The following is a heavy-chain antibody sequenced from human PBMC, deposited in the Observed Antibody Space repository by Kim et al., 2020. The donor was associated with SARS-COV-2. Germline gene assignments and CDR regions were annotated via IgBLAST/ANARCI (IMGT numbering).Heavy chain of an antibody. CDR3: ARRPPGIVATSTFDF. Sequence: GGSLRLSCVASGFTFSSYSMNWVRQAPGKGLEWVSYISTSRSTIYYAGSVKGRFTISRDNAKNSLYLQMNSLRAEDTAVYYCARRPPGIVATSTFDFWGQGTLVTVSS. V-gene: IGHV3-48*04. CDR1: GFTFSSYS. D-gene: IGHD6-13*01. J-gene: IGHJ4*02. CDR2: ISTSRSTI.